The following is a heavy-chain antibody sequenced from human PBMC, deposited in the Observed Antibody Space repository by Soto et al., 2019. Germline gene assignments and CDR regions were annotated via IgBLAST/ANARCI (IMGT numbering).Heavy chain of an antibody. CDR1: GFTFSSYA. Sequence: QVQLVESGGGVVQPGRSLRLSCAASGFTFSSYAMHWVRQAPGKGLEWVAVISYDGSNKYYADSVKGRFTISRDNSKNTLYLQMNSLRAEDTAVYYCARDGVAIVVVVAAGFDYWGQGTLVTVSS. CDR3: ARDGVAIVVVVAAGFDY. D-gene: IGHD2-15*01. CDR2: ISYDGSNK. V-gene: IGHV3-30-3*01. J-gene: IGHJ4*02.